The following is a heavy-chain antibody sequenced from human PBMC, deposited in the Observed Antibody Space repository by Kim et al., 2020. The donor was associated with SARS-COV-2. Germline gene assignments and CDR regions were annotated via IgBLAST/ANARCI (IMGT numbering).Heavy chain of an antibody. CDR2: ISGSGGST. Sequence: GGSLRLSCAASGFTFSSYAMSWVRQAPGKGLEWVSAISGSGGSTYYADSVKGRFTISRDNSKNTLYLQMNSLRAEDTAVYYCAKDGKSHGSIGSYPFDYWGQGTLVTVSS. CDR1: GFTFSSYA. J-gene: IGHJ4*02. D-gene: IGHD1-26*01. V-gene: IGHV3-23*01. CDR3: AKDGKSHGSIGSYPFDY.